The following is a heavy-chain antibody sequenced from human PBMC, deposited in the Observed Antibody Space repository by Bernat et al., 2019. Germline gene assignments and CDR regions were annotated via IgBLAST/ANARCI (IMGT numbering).Heavy chain of an antibody. V-gene: IGHV1-3*01. J-gene: IGHJ4*02. Sequence: QVQLVQSGAEVKKPGASVKVSCKASGYTFTSYAMHWVLQAPGQRLEWMGWINAGNGNTKYSQKFQGRVTITRDTTASTAYMELSSRRTEDTAVYYCARRVAGSRGADYWGQGTLVTVSS. CDR2: INAGNGNT. CDR3: ARRVAGSRGADY. CDR1: GYTFTSYA. D-gene: IGHD6-19*01.